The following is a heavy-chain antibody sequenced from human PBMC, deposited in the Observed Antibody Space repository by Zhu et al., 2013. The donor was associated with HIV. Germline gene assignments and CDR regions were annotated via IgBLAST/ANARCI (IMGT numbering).Heavy chain of an antibody. CDR1: GGSISSYY. CDR2: IYYSGST. J-gene: IGHJ4*02. V-gene: IGHV4-59*01. D-gene: IGHD3-9*01. Sequence: QVQLQESGPGLVKPSETLSLTCTVSGGSISSYYWSWIRQPPGKGLEWIGYIYYSGSTNYNPSLKSRVTISVDTSKNQFSLKLSSVTAADTAVYYCARSDILTGSITWDWGQGTLVTVSS. CDR3: ARSDILTGSITWD.